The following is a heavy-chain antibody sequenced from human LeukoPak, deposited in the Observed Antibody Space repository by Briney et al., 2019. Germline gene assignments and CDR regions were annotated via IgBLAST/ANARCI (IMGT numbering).Heavy chain of an antibody. J-gene: IGHJ4*02. Sequence: GGSLRLSCAASGFTFSDHYMDWVRQAPGKGLECVGRTRNKANSYTTEYAASVKGRFTISRDDSKNSLYLQMNSLKTEDTAVYYCASSIVAGTFGYWGQGTLVTVSS. V-gene: IGHV3-72*01. D-gene: IGHD6-19*01. CDR2: TRNKANSYTT. CDR3: ASSIVAGTFGY. CDR1: GFTFSDHY.